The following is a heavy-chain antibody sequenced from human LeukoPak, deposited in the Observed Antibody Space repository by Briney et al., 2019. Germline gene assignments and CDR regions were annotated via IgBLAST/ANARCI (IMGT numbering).Heavy chain of an antibody. V-gene: IGHV3-23*01. CDR3: AKGGSWLPMDV. CDR1: GFTFSSYG. J-gene: IGHJ6*02. D-gene: IGHD6-13*01. CDR2: IGSSGDNT. Sequence: GGSLRLSCVASGFTFSSYGMSWGRQAPGKGLEWVSAIGSSGDNTYYADSVKGRFTISRDNSKNTLYLQLNSLRADDTAVYYRAKGGSWLPMDVWGQGTTVTVSS.